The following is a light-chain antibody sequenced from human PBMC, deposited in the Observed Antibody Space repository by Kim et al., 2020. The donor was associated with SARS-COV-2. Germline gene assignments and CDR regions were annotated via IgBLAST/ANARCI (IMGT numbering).Light chain of an antibody. CDR3: SSYTASNTDV. J-gene: IGLJ1*01. CDR2: EVS. V-gene: IGLV2-8*01. Sequence: GQSATISSTGTSDGVGGYNEVSWYQHHPGKAPKLMIYEVSKRPSGVPSRFAGSKSGNAASLTISGLQADDEADYYCSSYTASNTDVFGTGTNVTVL. CDR1: SDGVGGYNE.